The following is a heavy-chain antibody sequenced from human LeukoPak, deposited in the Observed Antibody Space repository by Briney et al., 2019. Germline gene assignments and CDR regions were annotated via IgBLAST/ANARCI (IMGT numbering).Heavy chain of an antibody. CDR1: GGSISSSSYY. V-gene: IGHV4-39*07. J-gene: IGHJ6*03. D-gene: IGHD6-19*01. CDR3: ARRGSDGGYYYYYYMDV. CDR2: IYYSGST. Sequence: AETLSLTCTVSGGSISSSSYYWGWIRQPPGKGLEWIGSIYYSGSTYYNPSLKSRDTISVDTSKNQFSLKLSSVTAADTAVYYCARRGSDGGYYYYYYMDVWGKGTTVTVSS.